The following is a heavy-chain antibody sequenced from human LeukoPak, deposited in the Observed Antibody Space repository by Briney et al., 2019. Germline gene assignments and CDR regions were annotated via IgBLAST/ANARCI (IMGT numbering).Heavy chain of an antibody. CDR3: ARETYQNYYDNSGPLDY. Sequence: ASVKVSCKASGYAFTNYYIHWVRQAPGQRLEWMGWMNAANGNTKYSQKFQGRVTITRDTSASTAYMELSSLRSEDTAVYYCARETYQNYYDNSGPLDYWGQGTLVTVSS. CDR1: GYAFTNYY. J-gene: IGHJ4*02. CDR2: MNAANGNT. V-gene: IGHV1-3*01. D-gene: IGHD3-22*01.